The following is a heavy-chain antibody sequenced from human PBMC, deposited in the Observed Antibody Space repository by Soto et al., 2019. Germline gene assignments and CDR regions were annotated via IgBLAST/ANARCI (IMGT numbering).Heavy chain of an antibody. Sequence: QVQLVQSGAEVKKPGSSVKVSCKASGGTFSSYAISWVRQAPGQGLEWMGGIIPIFGTANYAQKFQGRVAITADESTSTAYMELSSRRSEDTAVYYCATMKGGYQYYCYGMDVWGQGTTVTVSS. CDR1: GGTFSSYA. V-gene: IGHV1-69*12. D-gene: IGHD3-16*02. J-gene: IGHJ6*02. CDR3: ATMKGGYQYYCYGMDV. CDR2: IIPIFGTA.